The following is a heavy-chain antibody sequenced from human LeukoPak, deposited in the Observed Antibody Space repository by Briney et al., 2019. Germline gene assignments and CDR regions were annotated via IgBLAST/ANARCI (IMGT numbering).Heavy chain of an antibody. CDR2: IDNGGSTT. Sequence: SGGSLRLSCAASGFTFSTYWMHWVRQARGKGVVWVSRIDNGGSTTLYADSVRGRFTISRDNAKNTLYLQMNSLRAEDTAIYYCARVRSDYSSSSPPDYWGQGTPVTVSS. V-gene: IGHV3-74*01. CDR1: GFTFSTYW. CDR3: ARVRSDYSSSSPPDY. J-gene: IGHJ4*02. D-gene: IGHD6-6*01.